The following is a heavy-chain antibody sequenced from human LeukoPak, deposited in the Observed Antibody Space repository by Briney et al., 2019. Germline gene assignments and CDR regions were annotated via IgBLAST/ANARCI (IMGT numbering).Heavy chain of an antibody. J-gene: IGHJ1*01. V-gene: IGHV2-5*01. CDR3: AHQENNNGWHSFQN. D-gene: IGHD6-19*01. CDR2: VYYKNNK. CDR1: GFSLTTDEVG. Sequence: SGPTLVNPTETLTLTCTFSGFSLTTDEVGVGWVRQPPGKALEWLALVYYKNNKFYSPSLKNRVTVYKDTSKNQVVLTLTNVDPMDTATYYCAHQENNNGWHSFQNWGPGTLVIVSS.